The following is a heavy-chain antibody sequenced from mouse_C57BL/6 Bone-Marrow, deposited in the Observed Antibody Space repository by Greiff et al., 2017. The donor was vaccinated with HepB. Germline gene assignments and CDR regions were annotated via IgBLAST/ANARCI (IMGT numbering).Heavy chain of an antibody. D-gene: IGHD2-3*01. V-gene: IGHV1-15*01. CDR3: TGDGYYVDY. Sequence: VQLQQSGAELVRPGASVTLSCKASGYTFTDYEMHWVKQTPVHGLEWIGAIDPETGGTAYNQKFKGKAILTADKSSSTAYMELRSLTSEDSAVYYCTGDGYYVDYWGQGTTLTVSS. CDR1: GYTFTDYE. J-gene: IGHJ2*01. CDR2: IDPETGGT.